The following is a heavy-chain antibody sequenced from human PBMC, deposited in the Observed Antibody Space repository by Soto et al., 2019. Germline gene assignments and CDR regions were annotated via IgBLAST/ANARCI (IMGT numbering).Heavy chain of an antibody. CDR1: GFTFSDYY. Sequence: QVQLVESGGGLVKPGGSLRLSCAASGFTFSDYYMSWIRQAPGKGLEWVSYISSSSSYTNYADSVKGRFTISRDNAKNSLYMQMNSLRAEDTAVYYCARGAEYSSSDNDYWGQGTLVTVSS. J-gene: IGHJ4*02. CDR2: ISSSSSYT. V-gene: IGHV3-11*06. CDR3: ARGAEYSSSDNDY. D-gene: IGHD6-13*01.